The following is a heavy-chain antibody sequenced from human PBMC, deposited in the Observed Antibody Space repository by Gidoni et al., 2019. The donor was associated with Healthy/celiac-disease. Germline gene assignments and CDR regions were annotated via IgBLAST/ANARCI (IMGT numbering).Heavy chain of an antibody. CDR3: TRGRAVAGWGPYYFDY. CDR2: IRSKAYGGTT. J-gene: IGHJ4*02. D-gene: IGHD6-19*01. CDR1: GFTFGASA. V-gene: IGHV3-49*04. Sequence: EVQLVESGGGLVQPGRSLRLSRTASGFTFGASAMSWVRQAPGKGLEWVGFIRSKAYGGTTEYAASVKGRFTISRDDSKSIAYLQMNSLKTEDTAVYYCTRGRAVAGWGPYYFDYWGQGTLVTVSS.